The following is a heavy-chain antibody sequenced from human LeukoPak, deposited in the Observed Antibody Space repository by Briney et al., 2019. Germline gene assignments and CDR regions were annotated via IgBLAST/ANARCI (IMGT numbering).Heavy chain of an antibody. CDR3: ARVEEMATIFRFDP. CDR2: INPNSGGT. V-gene: IGHV1-2*02. J-gene: IGHJ5*02. D-gene: IGHD5-24*01. CDR1: GYTFTGYY. Sequence: RASVKVSCKASGYTFTGYYMHWVRQAPGQGLEWMGWINPNSGGTNYAQKLQGRVTMTTDTSTSTAYMELRSLRSDDTAVYYCARVEEMATIFRFDPWGQGTLVTVSS.